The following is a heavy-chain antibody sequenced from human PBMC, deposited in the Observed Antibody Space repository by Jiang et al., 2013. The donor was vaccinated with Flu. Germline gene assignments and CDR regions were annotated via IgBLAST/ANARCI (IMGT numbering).Heavy chain of an antibody. D-gene: IGHD3-16*01. CDR2: ILPMFGTT. J-gene: IGHJ3*02. V-gene: IGHV1-69*06. Sequence: GAEVKKPGSSVKVSCKASVDTFSTSTVTWVRQAPGQGLEWMGGILPMFGTTTFAQKFRDRVTLSADKSTRTVYMEVSSLRSEDTAMYYCASPPESGGDAFDIWGLGTMVTVSS. CDR1: VDTFSTST. CDR3: ASPPESGGDAFDI.